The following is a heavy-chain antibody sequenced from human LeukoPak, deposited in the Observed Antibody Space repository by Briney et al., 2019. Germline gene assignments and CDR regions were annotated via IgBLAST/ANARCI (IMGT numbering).Heavy chain of an antibody. Sequence: GGSLRLSCAASGCTFSNAWMSWVRQAPGKGLEWVGRIKSKTDGGTTDYAAPVKGRFTISRDDSKNTLYLQMNSLKTEDTAVYYCTTDRWELLSLYFDYWGQGTLVTVSS. J-gene: IGHJ4*02. D-gene: IGHD1-26*01. CDR1: GCTFSNAW. CDR3: TTDRWELLSLYFDY. V-gene: IGHV3-15*01. CDR2: IKSKTDGGTT.